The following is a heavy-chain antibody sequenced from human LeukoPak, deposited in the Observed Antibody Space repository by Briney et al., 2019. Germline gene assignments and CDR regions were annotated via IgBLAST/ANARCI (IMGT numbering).Heavy chain of an antibody. Sequence: PGGSLRLSCAASGFTFNSYALNWVRQAPGKGLEWVSGISGSGGGAYYADSVKGRFTISRDNSKNTLYLQMNSLRAEDTAVYYCAKKVGGVYAFDIWGQGTVVTVSS. CDR3: AKKVGGVYAFDI. D-gene: IGHD3-16*01. V-gene: IGHV3-23*01. J-gene: IGHJ3*02. CDR1: GFTFNSYA. CDR2: ISGSGGGA.